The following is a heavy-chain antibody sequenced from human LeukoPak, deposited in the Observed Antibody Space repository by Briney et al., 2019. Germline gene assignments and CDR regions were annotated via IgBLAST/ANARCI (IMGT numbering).Heavy chain of an antibody. CDR1: GFTFSSYW. CDR3: ARVSYDSSGYLYYYYYGMDV. Sequence: GGSLRLSCAASGFTFSSYWMSWVRQAPGKGLEWVANIKQDGSEKYYVDSVKGRFTISRDNAKNSLYLQMNSLRAEDTAVYYCARVSYDSSGYLYYYYYGMDVWGQGTTVTVSS. D-gene: IGHD3-22*01. V-gene: IGHV3-7*01. CDR2: IKQDGSEK. J-gene: IGHJ6*02.